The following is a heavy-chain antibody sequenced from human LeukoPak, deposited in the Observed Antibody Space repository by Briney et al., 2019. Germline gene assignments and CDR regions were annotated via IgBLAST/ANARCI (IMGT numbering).Heavy chain of an antibody. D-gene: IGHD2-2*01. V-gene: IGHV3-30-3*01. Sequence: GGALRLSCAASGFTFSSYPRHRVRRAPGKGLERVAPISYDGSNKYYADSVNGRFTISRDNSKNTLYMQMNSLRAEDTAVYYCARDLGYCSSTSCSKGYYYYYYGMDVWGQGTTVTVSS. CDR2: ISYDGSNK. CDR3: ARDLGYCSSTSCSKGYYYYYYGMDV. J-gene: IGHJ6*02. CDR1: GFTFSSYP.